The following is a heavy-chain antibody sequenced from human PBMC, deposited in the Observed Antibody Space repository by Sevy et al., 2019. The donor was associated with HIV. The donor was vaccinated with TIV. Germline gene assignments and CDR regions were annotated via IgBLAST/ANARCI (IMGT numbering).Heavy chain of an antibody. D-gene: IGHD3-22*01. CDR2: IRGSGYLT. CDR1: GFTFSSYA. CDR3: AKEGGGYYYDSSGLFDY. Sequence: GGSLRLSCAASGFTFSSYAMSWVRQAPGKGLEWVSAIRGSGYLTYYTDSVKGRFTISRDNSKNTLYLQMNSLRAEDTAVYYGAKEGGGYYYDSSGLFDYWGQGTLVTVSS. J-gene: IGHJ4*02. V-gene: IGHV3-23*01.